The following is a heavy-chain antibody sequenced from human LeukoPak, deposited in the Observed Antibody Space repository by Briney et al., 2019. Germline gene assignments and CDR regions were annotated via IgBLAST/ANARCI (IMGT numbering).Heavy chain of an antibody. Sequence: GGSLRLSCAASGFTFSAYAMSWVRQAPGKGLEWVAVISYDGSNKYYADSVKGRFTISRDNSKNTLYLQMNSLRAEDTAVYYCAKDNNFSYYYYGMDVWGQGTTVTVSS. CDR1: GFTFSAYA. D-gene: IGHD3-3*01. CDR3: AKDNNFSYYYYGMDV. J-gene: IGHJ6*02. V-gene: IGHV3-30*18. CDR2: ISYDGSNK.